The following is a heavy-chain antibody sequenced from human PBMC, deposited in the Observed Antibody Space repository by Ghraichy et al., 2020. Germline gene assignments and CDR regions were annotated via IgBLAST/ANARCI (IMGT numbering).Heavy chain of an antibody. D-gene: IGHD6-19*01. CDR3: AKGYSSGWYYFDY. J-gene: IGHJ4*02. V-gene: IGHV3-9*01. Sequence: GGSLRLSCAASGFSFDDYAMHWVRQAPGKGLEWVSGINWNSGNIGYADSVKGRFTISRDNAKNSLYLQMNSLRAEDTALYYCAKGYSSGWYYFDYWGQGTLVTVSS. CDR1: GFSFDDYA. CDR2: INWNSGNI.